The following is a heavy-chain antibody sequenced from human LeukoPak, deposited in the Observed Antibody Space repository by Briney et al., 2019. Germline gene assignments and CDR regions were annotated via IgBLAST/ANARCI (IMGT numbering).Heavy chain of an antibody. CDR3: ARATYYDFWSGYLKNYYYYMDV. J-gene: IGHJ6*03. D-gene: IGHD3-3*01. Sequence: GESLKISCKGSGYSFTSYWIGWVRQMPGKGLERMGIIYPGDSDTRYSPSFQGQVTISADKSISTAYLQWSSLKASDTAMYYCARATYYDFWSGYLKNYYYYMDVWGKGTTVTVSS. V-gene: IGHV5-51*01. CDR2: IYPGDSDT. CDR1: GYSFTSYW.